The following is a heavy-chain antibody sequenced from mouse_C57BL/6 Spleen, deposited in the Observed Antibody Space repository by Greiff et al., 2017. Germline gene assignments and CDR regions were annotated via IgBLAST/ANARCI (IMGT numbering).Heavy chain of an antibody. CDR3: ATTVVANCAMDY. CDR2: IYPGSGST. J-gene: IGHJ4*01. CDR1: GYTFTSYW. Sequence: QVQLQQPGAELVKPGASVKMSCKASGYTFTSYWITWVKQRPGQGLEWIGDIYPGSGSTNYNEKFKSKATLTVDTSSSTAYMQLSSLTSEDSAVYYCATTVVANCAMDYWGQGTSVTVSS. D-gene: IGHD1-1*01. V-gene: IGHV1-55*01.